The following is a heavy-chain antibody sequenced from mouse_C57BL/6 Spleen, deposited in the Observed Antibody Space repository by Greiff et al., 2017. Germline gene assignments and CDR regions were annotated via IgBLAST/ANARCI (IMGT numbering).Heavy chain of an antibody. Sequence: EVKLVESGGGLVKPGGSLKLSCAASGFTFSSYAMSWVRQTPEKRLEWVATISDGGSYTYYPDNVKGRFTISRDNAKNNLYLQMSHLKSEDTAMYYCASGFAYWGQGTLVTVSA. V-gene: IGHV5-4*03. CDR2: ISDGGSYT. J-gene: IGHJ3*01. CDR1: GFTFSSYA. CDR3: ASGFAY.